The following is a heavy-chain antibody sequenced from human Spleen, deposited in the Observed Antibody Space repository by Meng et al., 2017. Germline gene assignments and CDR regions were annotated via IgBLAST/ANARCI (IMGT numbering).Heavy chain of an antibody. V-gene: IGHV4-39*01. CDR3: VRSSAWVRTGFDP. D-gene: IGHD6-19*01. Sequence: QPQLQESGPGLVKPSEALSLTGSVSGGSISTSGYYWGWIRQPPGKGLEWIGSIGHSGFTYYTPSLKSRVAVSLDTSKSQFSLILTSVTAADTAVYYCVRSSAWVRTGFDPWGQGTLVTVSS. CDR1: GGSISTSGYY. J-gene: IGHJ5*02. CDR2: IGHSGFT.